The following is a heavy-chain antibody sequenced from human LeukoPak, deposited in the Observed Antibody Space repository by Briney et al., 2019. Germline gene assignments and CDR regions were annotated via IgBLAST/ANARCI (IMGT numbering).Heavy chain of an antibody. CDR3: ARDRRGSSGWYSDFDY. Sequence: SETLSLTCAVYGGSFSGYYWNWIRQPPGKGLEWIGEINQSGSTNYNPSLESRVTMSIDTSKNQLSLKLSSVTAADTAVYYCARDRRGSSGWYSDFDYWGQGTLVTVSS. CDR2: INQSGST. CDR1: GGSFSGYY. D-gene: IGHD6-19*01. V-gene: IGHV4-34*01. J-gene: IGHJ4*02.